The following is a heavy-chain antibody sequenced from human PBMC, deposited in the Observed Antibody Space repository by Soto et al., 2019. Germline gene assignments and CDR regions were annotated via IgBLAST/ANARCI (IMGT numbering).Heavy chain of an antibody. V-gene: IGHV1-18*01. CDR1: GYTFTSYG. CDR2: ISAYNGNT. Sequence: ASVKVSCKASGYTFTSYGISWVRQAPGQGLEWMGWISAYNGNTNYAQKLQGRVTMTTDTSTSTAYMELRSLRSDDTAVYFCARSVAFYDFWSGWFGYYYYGMDVWVLGITVTVSS. CDR3: ARSVAFYDFWSGWFGYYYYGMDV. J-gene: IGHJ6*02. D-gene: IGHD3-3*01.